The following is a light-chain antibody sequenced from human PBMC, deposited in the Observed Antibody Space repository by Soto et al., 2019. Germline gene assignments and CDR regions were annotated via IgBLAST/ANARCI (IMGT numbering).Light chain of an antibody. V-gene: IGKV1-39*01. CDR2: AAS. CDR3: QQSYSTPRT. CDR1: QSLLHSNGCNY. Sequence: MTQSPLSLPVTPGEPASICCRSSQSLLHSNGCNYLDWYQQKPGKAPKLLIYAASSLQSGVPSRFSGSGSGTDFTLTISSLQPEDFATYYCQQSYSTPRTFGQGTKVDIK. J-gene: IGKJ1*01.